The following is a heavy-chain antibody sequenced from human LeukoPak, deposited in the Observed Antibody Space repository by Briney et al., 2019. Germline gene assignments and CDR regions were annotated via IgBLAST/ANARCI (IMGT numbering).Heavy chain of an antibody. CDR1: GFTFSSHS. Sequence: GGSLRLSCAASGFTFSSHSMNWVRQAPGKGLEWVSYISSSSTIYYADSVKGRFTISRDNAKNSLYLQMNSPRAEDTAVYYCARGAYYYEDWGQGTLVTVSS. D-gene: IGHD3-22*01. CDR2: ISSSSTI. J-gene: IGHJ4*02. CDR3: ARGAYYYED. V-gene: IGHV3-48*01.